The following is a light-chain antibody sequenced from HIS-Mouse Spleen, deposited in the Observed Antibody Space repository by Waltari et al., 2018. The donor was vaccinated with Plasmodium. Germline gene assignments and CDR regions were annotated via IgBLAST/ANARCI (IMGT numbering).Light chain of an antibody. J-gene: IGLJ1*01. CDR2: QDS. CDR3: QAWDSSTAYV. Sequence: SYELTQPPSVSVSPGQTARITCSGDNLGDQYVSWYQQKPGKSPVLVNYQDSKRPSGIPERFSGSNSGNTATLTISGTQTMDEADYYCQAWDSSTAYVFGTGTKVTVL. V-gene: IGLV3-1*01. CDR1: NLGDQY.